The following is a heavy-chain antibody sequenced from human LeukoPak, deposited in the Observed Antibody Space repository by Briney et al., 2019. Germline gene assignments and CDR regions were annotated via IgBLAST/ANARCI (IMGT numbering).Heavy chain of an antibody. J-gene: IGHJ4*02. Sequence: GEPLKISCKGSGYSFTSYWIGWVRKMPGKGLEWMGIIYPGDSDTRYSPSFQGQVTISADKSISTAYLQWSSLKASDTAMYYCARTYYYGSGSYSGFDYWGQGTLVTVSS. CDR2: IYPGDSDT. V-gene: IGHV5-51*01. CDR1: GYSFTSYW. CDR3: ARTYYYGSGSYSGFDY. D-gene: IGHD3-10*01.